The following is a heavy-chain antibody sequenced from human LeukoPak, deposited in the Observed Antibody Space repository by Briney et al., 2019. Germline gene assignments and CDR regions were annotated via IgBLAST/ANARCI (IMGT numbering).Heavy chain of an antibody. CDR3: ARDKGWYYDILTGQYHQNWFDP. CDR2: ISAYNGNT. D-gene: IGHD3-9*01. J-gene: IGHJ5*02. V-gene: IGHV1-18*01. Sequence: EASVKVSCKASGGTFSSYAISWVRQAPGQGLEWMGWISAYNGNTNYAQKLQGRVTMTTDTSTSTAYMELRSLRSDDTAVYYCARDKGWYYDILTGQYHQNWFDPWGQGTLVTVSS. CDR1: GGTFSSYA.